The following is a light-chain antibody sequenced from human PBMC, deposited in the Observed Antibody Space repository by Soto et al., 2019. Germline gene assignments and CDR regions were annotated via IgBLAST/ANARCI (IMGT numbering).Light chain of an antibody. Sequence: QSVLTQPASVSGSPGQSITLSCTGTSCDIGAYNSVSWYQQPPGKAPKLIIYDVSTRPSGVSNRFSGSKSGNTASLTISGLQAEDDADYYCSSSTTRTARVFGTGTKLTVL. CDR1: SCDIGAYNS. J-gene: IGLJ1*01. V-gene: IGLV2-14*03. CDR2: DVS. CDR3: SSSTTRTARV.